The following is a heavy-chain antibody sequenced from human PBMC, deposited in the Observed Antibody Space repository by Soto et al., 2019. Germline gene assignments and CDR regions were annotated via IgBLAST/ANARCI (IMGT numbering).Heavy chain of an antibody. V-gene: IGHV3-20*01. CDR3: AREYVPAAMGSWFDP. Sequence: GGSQRLSCGAAEFNFEDYGRSWVRQAPGKGLEWVSGINWNGGSTGYADSVKGRFTISRDNAKNSLYLQMNSLRAEDTALYHCAREYVPAAMGSWFDPWGQGTLVTVSS. D-gene: IGHD2-2*01. CDR2: INWNGGST. J-gene: IGHJ5*02. CDR1: EFNFEDYG.